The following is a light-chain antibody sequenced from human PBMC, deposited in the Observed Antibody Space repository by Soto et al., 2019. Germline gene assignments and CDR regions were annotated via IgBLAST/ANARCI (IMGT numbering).Light chain of an antibody. J-gene: IGKJ1*01. CDR1: QSVSID. CDR3: QQYNNWPPWT. V-gene: IGKV3-15*01. CDR2: GAS. Sequence: EIVMTQSPATLSVSPGERATLSCRASQSVSIDLAWYQQKPGQAPRLLIYGASTRATGIPARFSGSGSGTEFSLTISSLQSEDFAVCYCQQYNNWPPWTFGQGTKVEIK.